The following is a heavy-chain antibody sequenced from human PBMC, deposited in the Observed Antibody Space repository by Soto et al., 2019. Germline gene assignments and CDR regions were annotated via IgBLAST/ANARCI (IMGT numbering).Heavy chain of an antibody. CDR1: VVSISFYY. CDR2: IYYSGST. V-gene: IGHV4-59*01. J-gene: IGHJ4*02. Sequence: PSETLCLTCTFSVVSISFYYWSWIRQPSVKGLEWIGYIYYSGSTNYNPSLKSRVTISVDTSKNQFSLKLSSVTAADTAVYYCARIPSNNWNYGAFEYWGQGTLVTVSS. CDR3: ARIPSNNWNYGAFEY. D-gene: IGHD1-7*01.